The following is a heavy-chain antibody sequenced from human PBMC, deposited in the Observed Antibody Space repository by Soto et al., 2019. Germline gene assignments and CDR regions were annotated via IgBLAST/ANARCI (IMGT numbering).Heavy chain of an antibody. CDR3: ARLVGGIWGSYRFPDY. CDR2: IYYSGST. D-gene: IGHD3-16*02. Sequence: QLQLQESGPGLVKPSETLSLTCTVSGGSISSSSYYWGWIRQPPGKGLEWIGSIYYSGSTYYNPSLKSRVTISVDTSKNQFSLKLSSVTAADTAVYYCARLVGGIWGSYRFPDYWGQGTLVTVSS. V-gene: IGHV4-39*01. J-gene: IGHJ4*02. CDR1: GGSISSSSYY.